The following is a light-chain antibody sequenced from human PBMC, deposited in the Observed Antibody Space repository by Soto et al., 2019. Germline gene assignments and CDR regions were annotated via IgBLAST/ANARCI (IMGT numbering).Light chain of an antibody. CDR2: EVS. J-gene: IGLJ2*01. Sequence: QSVLTQPPSASGSPGQSVTISCTGTNNDVGGYDSVSWFQHHPGKAPKLLIYEVSKWPSGVPDRFSGSKSGNTASLTVSGLQAEDEADYYCSSYAGNNIVVFGGGTKLTVL. CDR1: NNDVGGYDS. CDR3: SSYAGNNIVV. V-gene: IGLV2-8*01.